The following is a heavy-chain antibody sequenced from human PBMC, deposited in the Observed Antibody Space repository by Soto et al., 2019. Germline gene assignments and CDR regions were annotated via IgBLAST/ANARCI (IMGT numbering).Heavy chain of an antibody. D-gene: IGHD1-26*01. J-gene: IGHJ6*02. V-gene: IGHV3-23*04. CDR3: AKDGASGSYPPYYYFGMDV. CDR2: ISGSGGNA. Sequence: EVQLVESGGGLVQPGRSLRLSCAASGFTFSSYAMSWVRQAPGKGLEWVSTISGSGGNAYYADSVKGRFSISRDNSKNTLRLQMNSLRADDTAVYYCAKDGASGSYPPYYYFGMDVWGQGTTVTVSS. CDR1: GFTFSSYA.